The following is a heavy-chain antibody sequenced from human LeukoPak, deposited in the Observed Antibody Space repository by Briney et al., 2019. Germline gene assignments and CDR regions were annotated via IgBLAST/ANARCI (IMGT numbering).Heavy chain of an antibody. J-gene: IGHJ4*02. Sequence: SETLSLTCTVSRGSTSTYYWSWIRQPAGKGLEWIGRIYPSGNTNFNPSLMSRVTMSIDTSKNQFSLKLSSVTAADTAVYSCARVGYYDRARDDYWGQGTLVTVSS. D-gene: IGHD3-22*01. CDR2: IYPSGNT. CDR3: ARVGYYDRARDDY. CDR1: RGSTSTYY. V-gene: IGHV4-4*07.